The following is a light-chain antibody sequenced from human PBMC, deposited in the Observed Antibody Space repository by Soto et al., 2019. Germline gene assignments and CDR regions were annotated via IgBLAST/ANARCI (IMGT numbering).Light chain of an antibody. Sequence: QSVLTQPPSTSGTPGQRVTISCSGSSSNIGSNTVNWYQHLPGTAPKLLIYSSNQRPSGVPDRFSGSKSGTSASLAISGLQPEDEADYYCQSHDNSLNVEVFGGGTKLTVL. CDR3: QSHDNSLNVEV. CDR1: SSNIGSNT. CDR2: SSN. J-gene: IGLJ3*02. V-gene: IGLV1-44*01.